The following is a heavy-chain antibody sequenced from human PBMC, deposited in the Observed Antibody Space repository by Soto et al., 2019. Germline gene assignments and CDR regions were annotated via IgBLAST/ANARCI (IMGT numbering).Heavy chain of an antibody. CDR2: ISGSGSST. Sequence: GGSLRLSCAASGFTFSSYAMNWVRQAPGKGLEWVSAISGSGSSTYYADSVKCRFTISRDNSKNTLYLQMNSLRAEDTAVYYCAKAYSSSWYVYYFDYWGQGTLVTVSS. V-gene: IGHV3-23*01. J-gene: IGHJ4*02. CDR3: AKAYSSSWYVYYFDY. CDR1: GFTFSSYA. D-gene: IGHD6-13*01.